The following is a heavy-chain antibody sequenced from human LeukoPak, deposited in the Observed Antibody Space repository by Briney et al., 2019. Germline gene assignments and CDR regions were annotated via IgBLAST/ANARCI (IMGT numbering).Heavy chain of an antibody. CDR2: INHSGST. Sequence: SETLSLTCAVYGGSFSGYYWSWIRQPPGKGLEWIGEINHSGSTNYNPSLKSRVTISVDTSKNQFSLKLSSVTAADTAVYYCARGRPNPWIQLWLHEGDPYYYMDVWGKGTTVTVSS. CDR1: GGSFSGYY. CDR3: ARGRPNPWIQLWLHEGDPYYYMDV. J-gene: IGHJ6*03. V-gene: IGHV4-34*01. D-gene: IGHD5-18*01.